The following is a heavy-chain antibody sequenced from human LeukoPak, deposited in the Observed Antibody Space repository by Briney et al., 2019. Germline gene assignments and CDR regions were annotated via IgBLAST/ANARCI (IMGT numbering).Heavy chain of an antibody. Sequence: GGSLRLSCAASGFTFSSYWMSWVRQAPGKGLEWVVNIKQDGSEKYYVDSVKGRFTISRDNAKNSLYLQMNSLRAEDTAVYYCARGNCYDSSGYYYYWGQGTLVTVSS. CDR1: GFTFSSYW. CDR2: IKQDGSEK. CDR3: ARGNCYDSSGYYYY. D-gene: IGHD3-22*01. J-gene: IGHJ4*02. V-gene: IGHV3-7*01.